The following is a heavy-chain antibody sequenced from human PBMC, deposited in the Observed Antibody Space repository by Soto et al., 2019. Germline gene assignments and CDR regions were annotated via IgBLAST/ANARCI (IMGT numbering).Heavy chain of an antibody. V-gene: IGHV1-18*01. Sequence: QVQLVQSGAEVKKPGASVKVSCKASGYTFTSYGISWVRQAPGQGLEWMGWISAYNGNTNYAQKLQGRVTMTTDTSTSTAYMEMRSLSSDDTAVYYCARAKMRCLQATEYYFDYWGKGTLVTVSS. CDR3: ARAKMRCLQATEYYFDY. D-gene: IGHD1-1*01. J-gene: IGHJ4*02. CDR2: ISAYNGNT. CDR1: GYTFTSYG.